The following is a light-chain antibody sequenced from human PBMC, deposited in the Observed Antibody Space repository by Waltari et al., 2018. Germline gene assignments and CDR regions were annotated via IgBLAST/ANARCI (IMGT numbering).Light chain of an antibody. CDR2: ATS. J-gene: IGKJ5*01. V-gene: IGKV1-9*01. CDR3: QQLNTYPIT. Sequence: LTQSPATLSLSPGERVTITCRASQDIGSYLAWYQQKSGKAPKLLIYATSTLQSGVPARFSGSGSGTDFTLTISGLQPEDFATYSCQQLNTYPITFGQGTRLEIK. CDR1: QDIGSY.